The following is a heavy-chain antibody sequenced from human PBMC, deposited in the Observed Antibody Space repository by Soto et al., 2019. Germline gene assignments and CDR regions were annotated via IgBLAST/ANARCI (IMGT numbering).Heavy chain of an antibody. CDR1: GFSLRTSAEG. CDR3: AHGSCTSADCYPNPYLDY. V-gene: IGHV2-5*02. Sequence: QITLKESGPTLVKPTQTLTLTCTFSGFSLRTSAEGVGWIRQPPGKALEWLALIYWDGDERYSTSLKSMITITKDTSKNQVVLTMTNMDPADTATYSCAHGSCTSADCYPNPYLDYWGQGILVTVSS. J-gene: IGHJ4*02. D-gene: IGHD2-2*01. CDR2: IYWDGDE.